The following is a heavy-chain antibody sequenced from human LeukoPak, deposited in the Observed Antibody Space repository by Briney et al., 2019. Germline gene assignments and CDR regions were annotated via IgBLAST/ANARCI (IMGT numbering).Heavy chain of an antibody. CDR2: ISSSSSYI. V-gene: IGHV3-21*01. Sequence: GGSLRLSCAASGFSFSSYSMNWVRQAPGKGLEWVSSISSSSSYIYYADSVKGRFTISRDNAKNSLYLQVNSLRAEDTALYYCARYYDYDSRGYYYYFDYWGQGTLVTVSS. D-gene: IGHD3-22*01. CDR3: ARYYDYDSRGYYYYFDY. J-gene: IGHJ4*02. CDR1: GFSFSSYS.